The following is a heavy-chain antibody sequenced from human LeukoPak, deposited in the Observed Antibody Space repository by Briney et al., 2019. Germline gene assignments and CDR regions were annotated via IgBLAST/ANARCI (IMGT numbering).Heavy chain of an antibody. V-gene: IGHV1-8*03. CDR2: MNPNSGNT. CDR3: ARMRRLMRAFDI. CDR1: GYTFPNYG. J-gene: IGHJ3*02. D-gene: IGHD5-12*01. Sequence: ASVKVSCKASGYTFPNYGINWVRQATGQGLEWMGWMNPNSGNTGYAQKFQGRVTITRNTSISTAYMELSSLRSEDTAVYYCARMRRLMRAFDIWGQGTMVTVSS.